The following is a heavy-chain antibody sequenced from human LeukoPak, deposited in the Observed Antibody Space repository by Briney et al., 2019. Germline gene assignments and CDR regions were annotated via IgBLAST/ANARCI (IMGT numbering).Heavy chain of an antibody. CDR2: ISPTGSTT. CDR3: AKDRGVGIYYFDY. V-gene: IGHV3-74*01. CDR1: GFSFSGHW. D-gene: IGHD1-26*01. J-gene: IGHJ4*02. Sequence: GGSLRLSCTASGFSFSGHWMHWARQLPGKGLVWVSRISPTGSTTSYADSVKGRFTISRDNAKNSLYLQINSLRAEDTALYYCAKDRGVGIYYFDYWGQGTLVTVSS.